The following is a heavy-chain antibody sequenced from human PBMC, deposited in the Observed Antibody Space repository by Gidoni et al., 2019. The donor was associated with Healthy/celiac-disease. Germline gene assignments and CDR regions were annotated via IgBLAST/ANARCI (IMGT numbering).Heavy chain of an antibody. CDR2: IYSGGST. CDR1: GFTVSSNY. J-gene: IGHJ6*02. CDR3: ARGGRSSSSYYYYGMDV. V-gene: IGHV3-53*01. Sequence: EVQLVESGGGWIQPGGSLRLSCAASGFTVSSNYMGWVRPAPGKGLEWVSVIYSGGSTYYADSVKGRFTISRDNSKNTLYLQMNSLRAEDTAVYYCARGGRSSSSYYYYGMDVWGQGTTVTVSS. D-gene: IGHD6-6*01.